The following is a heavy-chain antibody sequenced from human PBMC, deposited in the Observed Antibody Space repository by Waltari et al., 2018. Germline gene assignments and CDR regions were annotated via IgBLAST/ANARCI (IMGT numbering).Heavy chain of an antibody. CDR2: ITSDGDTR. J-gene: IGHJ4*02. D-gene: IGHD1-26*01. CDR3: ARDLAGAADY. CDR1: GFTFSNYA. Sequence: EVQLVDSGGGLVQPGGSLRLSCAASGFTFSNYAMHWLRQAPGKGLEYVSSITSDGDTRYYANSVKGRFTISRDNSKNTLFLQMGSLRAEDLAVYYCARDLAGAADYWGQGTLVTVSS. V-gene: IGHV3-64*01.